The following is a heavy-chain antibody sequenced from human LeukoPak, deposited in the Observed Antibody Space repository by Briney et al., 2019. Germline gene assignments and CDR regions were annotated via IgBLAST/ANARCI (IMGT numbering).Heavy chain of an antibody. CDR2: ISGSGDRT. D-gene: IGHD4-17*01. J-gene: IGHJ3*02. Sequence: GGSLRLSCAASGITASSYAMTWVRQAPGKGLEWVSSISGSGDRTMYADSVKGRFTISRDNFKNTLYLQTNSLRAEDTAVYHCAKDPNGDYIGAFDMWGQGTMVTVSS. CDR3: AKDPNGDYIGAFDM. V-gene: IGHV3-23*01. CDR1: GITASSYA.